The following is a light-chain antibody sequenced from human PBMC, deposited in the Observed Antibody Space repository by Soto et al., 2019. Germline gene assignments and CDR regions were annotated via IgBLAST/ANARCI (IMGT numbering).Light chain of an antibody. CDR3: SSYTSSSTLV. J-gene: IGLJ1*01. Sequence: QSALTQPASVSGSPGQSITISCTGTSSDVGGYNYVSWYQQHPGQAPKLMIYEVSNRPSGVSNRFSGSKSGNTASLTISGLQAEDEADYYCSSYTSSSTLVFGTGTKLTLL. CDR2: EVS. V-gene: IGLV2-14*01. CDR1: SSDVGGYNY.